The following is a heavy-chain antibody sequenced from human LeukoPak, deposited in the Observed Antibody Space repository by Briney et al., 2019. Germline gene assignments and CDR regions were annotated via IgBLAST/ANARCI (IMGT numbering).Heavy chain of an antibody. CDR3: ARLDAAYFDY. J-gene: IGHJ4*02. V-gene: IGHV4-59*08. Sequence: SETLSLTCTVSGGSISSYYWSWIRQPPGKGLEWIGYIYYSGSTNYNPSLKSRVTISVDTSKNQFSLKLSSVTAAGTAVYYCARLDAAYFDYWGQGTLVTVSS. CDR2: IYYSGST. CDR1: GGSISSYY. D-gene: IGHD2-15*01.